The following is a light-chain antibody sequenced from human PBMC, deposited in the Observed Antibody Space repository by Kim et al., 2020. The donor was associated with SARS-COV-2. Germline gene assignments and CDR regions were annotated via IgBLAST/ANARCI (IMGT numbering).Light chain of an antibody. CDR2: GKN. CDR3: TSRDSNDNVV. J-gene: IGLJ2*01. V-gene: IGLV3-19*01. Sequence: VAVGQTVRITCQGDSLRSYYATWYQQKPGQAPIVVIYGKNNRPSGIPDRFSGSSAGNTASLTITGTQAGDEADYYCTSRDSNDNVVFGGGTQLTVL. CDR1: SLRSYY.